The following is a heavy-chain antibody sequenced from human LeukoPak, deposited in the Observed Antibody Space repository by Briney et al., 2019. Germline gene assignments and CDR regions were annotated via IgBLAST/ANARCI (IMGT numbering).Heavy chain of an antibody. CDR1: GYTFTGYY. CDR2: INPNSGGT. D-gene: IGHD6-25*01. J-gene: IGHJ3*02. Sequence: GASVKVSCKTSGYTFTGYYMHWVRQAPGQGLEWMGWINPNSGGTNYAQKFQGRVTMTRDTSISTAYMELSRLRSDDTAVYYCARRYSSVYDAFDIWGQGTMVTVSS. CDR3: ARRYSSVYDAFDI. V-gene: IGHV1-2*02.